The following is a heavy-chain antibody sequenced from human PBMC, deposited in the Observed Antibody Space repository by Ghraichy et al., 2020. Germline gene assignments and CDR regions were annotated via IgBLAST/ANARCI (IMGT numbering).Heavy chain of an antibody. CDR1: GFTFSDSA. CDR2: IRSKANSYST. CDR3: TSGYGGYPRGS. Sequence: GGSLRLSCAASGFTFSDSAMRWVRQASGKGLEWVGRIRSKANSYSTAYAASVTGRFTISRDDSWNTAFLQMNSLNTEDTSVYYGTSGYGGYPRGSWGQGTLVTVSS. V-gene: IGHV3-73*01. D-gene: IGHD4-17*01. J-gene: IGHJ5*02.